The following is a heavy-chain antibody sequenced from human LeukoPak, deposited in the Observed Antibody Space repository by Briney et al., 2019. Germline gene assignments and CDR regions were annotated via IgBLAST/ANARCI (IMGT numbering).Heavy chain of an antibody. V-gene: IGHV1-2*06. CDR1: GYIFTVYY. J-gene: IGHJ4*02. D-gene: IGHD6-19*01. CDR2: INPNSGGT. CDR3: ARSTVAKFPFDF. Sequence: ASVKVSCKASGYIFTVYYMHWVRQAPGQGLEWMGRINPNSGGTNYAQKFQGGVTMTRDTSITTTYLELTRLRSDDTAVYYCARSTVAKFPFDFWGQGTLVTVSS.